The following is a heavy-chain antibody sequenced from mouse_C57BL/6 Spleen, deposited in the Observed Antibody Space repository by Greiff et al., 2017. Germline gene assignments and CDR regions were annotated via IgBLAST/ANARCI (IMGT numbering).Heavy chain of an antibody. CDR1: GFTFSSYA. D-gene: IGHD2-1*01. CDR3: ASDGPHGNFDY. CDR2: ISDGGSYT. J-gene: IGHJ2*01. V-gene: IGHV5-4*01. Sequence: VQLKESGGGLVKPGGSLKLSCAASGFTFSSYAMSWVRQTPEKRLEWVATISDGGSYTYYPDNVKGRFTISRDNAKNNLYLQMSNLKSEDTAMYYCASDGPHGNFDYWGQGTTLTVSS.